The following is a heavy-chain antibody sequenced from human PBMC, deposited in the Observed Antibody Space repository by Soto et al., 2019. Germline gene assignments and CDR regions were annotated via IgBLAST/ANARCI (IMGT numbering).Heavy chain of an antibody. J-gene: IGHJ4*02. CDR1: GDPSSYSA. Sequence: QVRVVQSGAEVRKPGSSVKVSCTASGDPSSYSAIGWLRQAPGQGLEWMGGINPNFGSAIYAQKFQGRTTITAHYMELNDLRSEETAIYFWAKYYTAVAYFENWGQGTLVTVSS. D-gene: IGHD5-18*01. CDR3: AKYYTAVAYFEN. CDR2: INPNFGSA. V-gene: IGHV1-69*01.